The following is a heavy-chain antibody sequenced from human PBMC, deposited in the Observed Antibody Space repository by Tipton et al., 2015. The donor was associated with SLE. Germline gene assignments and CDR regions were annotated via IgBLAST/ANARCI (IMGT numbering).Heavy chain of an antibody. CDR3: AKETRSAAGDY. CDR2: ISSNGGST. Sequence: SLRLSCSASGFTFSSYAMHWVRQAPGKGLEYVSAISSNGGSTYYADSVKGRFTISRDNSKNTLYLQMNSLRAEDTAVYYCAKETRSAAGDYWGQGTLVTVSS. J-gene: IGHJ4*02. V-gene: IGHV3-64*04. D-gene: IGHD6-13*01. CDR1: GFTFSSYA.